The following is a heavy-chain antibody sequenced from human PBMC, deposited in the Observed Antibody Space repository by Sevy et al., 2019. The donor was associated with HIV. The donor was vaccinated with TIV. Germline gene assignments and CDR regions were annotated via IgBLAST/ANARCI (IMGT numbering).Heavy chain of an antibody. D-gene: IGHD6-19*01. CDR2: ISYDGNVK. CDR3: AREAGYTSAWSPGNY. V-gene: IGHV3-30-3*01. Sequence: GGSLRLSCEASGFTFSAHPFHWVRQAPGKGLEWVALISYDGNVKYHADSVKGRFTISRDDSKNTVYLQMNNLRVEDSAVYSCAREAGYTSAWSPGNYWGQGTLVTVSS. CDR1: GFTFSAHP. J-gene: IGHJ4*02.